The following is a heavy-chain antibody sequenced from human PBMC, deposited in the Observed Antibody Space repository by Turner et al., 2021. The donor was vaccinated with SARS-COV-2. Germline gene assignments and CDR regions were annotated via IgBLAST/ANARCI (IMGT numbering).Heavy chain of an antibody. CDR3: ARARGVDYYDSSGQRFDP. CDR2: IIPIFGTA. V-gene: IGHV1-69*01. Sequence: QVQLVQSGAEVNKPGSSVTVSCKASGGTFNTYAISWVRQAPGQGLEWMGGIIPIFGTANYAQKFQCRVTITADESTSTASMELSSLRSEDTAVYYCARARGVDYYDSSGQRFDPWGQGTLVTVSS. D-gene: IGHD3-22*01. J-gene: IGHJ5*02. CDR1: GGTFNTYA.